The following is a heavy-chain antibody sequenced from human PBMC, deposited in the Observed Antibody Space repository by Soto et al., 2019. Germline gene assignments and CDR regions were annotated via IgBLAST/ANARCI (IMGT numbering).Heavy chain of an antibody. D-gene: IGHD6-19*01. Sequence: QVQLVQSGAEVKKPGASVKVSCKASGYTFTSYAMHWVRQAPGQRLEWMGWINAGNGNTKYSQKFQGRVTITRDTSASTAYMELSSLRSEDTAVYYCARVHSSGWYGIDYWGQGTLVTVSS. CDR3: ARVHSSGWYGIDY. CDR2: INAGNGNT. J-gene: IGHJ4*02. CDR1: GYTFTSYA. V-gene: IGHV1-3*01.